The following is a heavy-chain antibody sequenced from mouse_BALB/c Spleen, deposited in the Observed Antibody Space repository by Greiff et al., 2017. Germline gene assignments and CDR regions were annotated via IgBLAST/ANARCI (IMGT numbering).Heavy chain of an antibody. CDR2: IDPANGNT. D-gene: IGHD1-1*01. CDR1: GFNFKDTY. J-gene: IGHJ3*01. Sequence: VQLQQSGAELVKPGASVKLSCTASGFNFKDTYMHWVKQRPEQGLEWIGRIDPANGNTKYDPKFQGKATITADTSSNTAYLQLSSLTSEDTAVYYCASTGRGLLRGFACGGRGTLIAVSA. CDR3: ASTGRGLLRGFAC. V-gene: IGHV14-3*02.